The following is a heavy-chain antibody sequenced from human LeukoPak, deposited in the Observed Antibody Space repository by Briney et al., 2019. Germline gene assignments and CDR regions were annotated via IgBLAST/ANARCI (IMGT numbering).Heavy chain of an antibody. CDR1: GDTLTSGSRY. V-gene: IGHV4-61*09. J-gene: IGHJ6*03. CDR3: ARCMSELDYGDYAYYYHMDV. CDR2: FYSSTRT. Sequence: SETLSLTCTVSGDTLTSGSRYWSWIRQPAGKGLEWIGHFYSSTRTTYNPSLESRVTISGDTAKNQFSLKLDSVTAADTAVYFCARCMSELDYGDYAYYYHMDVWGKGTTVTVSS. D-gene: IGHD4-17*01.